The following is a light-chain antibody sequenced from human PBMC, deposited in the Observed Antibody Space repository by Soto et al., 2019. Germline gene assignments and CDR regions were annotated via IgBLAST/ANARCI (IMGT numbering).Light chain of an antibody. J-gene: IGLJ2*01. CDR1: SSDVGGYNY. Sequence: QLVLTQPPSASGSPGQSVTISCTGTSSDVGGYNYVSWYQQRPGKAPKLMIYEVTKRPSGVPDRFSGSKSGNTASLTVSGLQAEDEADYYCSSYAGSNNYVVFGGGTKLTVL. V-gene: IGLV2-8*01. CDR3: SSYAGSNNYVV. CDR2: EVT.